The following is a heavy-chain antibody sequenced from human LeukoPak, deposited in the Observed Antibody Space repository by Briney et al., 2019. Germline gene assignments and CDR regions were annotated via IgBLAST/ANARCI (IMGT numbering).Heavy chain of an antibody. CDR1: GFTFSSYS. V-gene: IGHV3-48*02. CDR3: ARELFGGSYYFDY. J-gene: IGHJ4*02. CDR2: ISTSSSI. D-gene: IGHD1-26*01. Sequence: GGSLRLSCAASGFTFSSYSMNWVRQAPGKGLEWVSYISTSSSIYYADSVKGRFTISRDNAKNSLYLQMNSLRDEDTAVYYCARELFGGSYYFDYWGQGTLVTVSS.